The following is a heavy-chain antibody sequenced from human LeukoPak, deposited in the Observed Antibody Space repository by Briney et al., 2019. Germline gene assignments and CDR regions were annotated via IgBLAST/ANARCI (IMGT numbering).Heavy chain of an antibody. D-gene: IGHD3-22*01. J-gene: IGHJ4*02. V-gene: IGHV4-59*01. CDR2: IYYSGIT. CDR1: GGSISNYY. Sequence: SETLSLTCTVSGGSISNYYWSWIRQPPGKGLEWIGYIYYSGITNYNPSLKSRVTISVDTSKNQFSLKLSSVTAADTAVYYCARNNYDRWYYFDYWGREPWSPSPQ. CDR3: ARNNYDRWYYFDY.